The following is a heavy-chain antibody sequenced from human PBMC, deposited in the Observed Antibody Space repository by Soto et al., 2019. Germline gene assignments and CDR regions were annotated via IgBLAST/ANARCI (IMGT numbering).Heavy chain of an antibody. CDR1: GGSFSGYY. CDR2: INHSGST. J-gene: IGHJ4*02. D-gene: IGHD2-8*02. CDR3: ARDKVTGLFDY. Sequence: QVQLQQWGAGLLKPSETLSLTCAVYGGSFSGYYWTWIRQPPGTGLEWIGEINHSGSTNYNPSLKIRVTISVDTSKNQFSLKLTFVTAADTAVYYCARDKVTGLFDYWGQGTLVTVSS. V-gene: IGHV4-34*01.